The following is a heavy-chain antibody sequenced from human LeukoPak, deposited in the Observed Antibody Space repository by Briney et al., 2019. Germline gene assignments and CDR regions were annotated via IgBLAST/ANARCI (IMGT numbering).Heavy chain of an antibody. Sequence: GGSLRLSCAASGFTFSSFAMHWVRQAPGKGLEWVAVISYDGSHKYYADSEKGRFTISRDNSNNTLCLQMNSLRAEDTAVYYCAKDAGTSRLFYFDYWGQGTLVTVSS. CDR3: AKDAGTSRLFYFDY. V-gene: IGHV3-30*18. J-gene: IGHJ4*02. CDR2: ISYDGSHK. CDR1: GFTFSSFA.